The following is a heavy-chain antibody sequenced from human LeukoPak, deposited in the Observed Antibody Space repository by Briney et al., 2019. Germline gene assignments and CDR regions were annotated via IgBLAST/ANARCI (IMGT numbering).Heavy chain of an antibody. CDR3: ARSFYDSSGVAFES. V-gene: IGHV6-1*01. Sequence: SQTLSLTCAISGDSVSSNSAAWNWIRQSPSRGLEWLGRTYYRTKWYNDYAVSVNSRITINPDTSKNQLSLQLNSVTPEDTAVYYCARSFYDSSGVAFESWGQGTLVTVSS. CDR1: GDSVSSNSAA. J-gene: IGHJ4*02. D-gene: IGHD3-22*01. CDR2: TYYRTKWYN.